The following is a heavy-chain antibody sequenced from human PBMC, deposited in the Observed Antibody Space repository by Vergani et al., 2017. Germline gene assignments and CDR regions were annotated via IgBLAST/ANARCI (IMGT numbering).Heavy chain of an antibody. D-gene: IGHD2-2*01. V-gene: IGHV4-39*07. CDR3: ARVYTSCYSFDY. CDR2: IYYSGST. CDR1: GGSISSSSYY. J-gene: IGHJ4*02. Sequence: QLQLQESGPGLVKPSETLSLTCTVSGGSISSSSYYWGWIRQPPGKGLEWIGSIYYSGSTYYNPSLKSRVTISVDTSKNQFSLKLSSVTAADTAVYYCARVYTSCYSFDYWGQGTLVTVSS.